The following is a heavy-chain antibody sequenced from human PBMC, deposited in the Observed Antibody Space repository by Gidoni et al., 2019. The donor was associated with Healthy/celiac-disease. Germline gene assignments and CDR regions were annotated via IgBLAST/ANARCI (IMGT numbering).Heavy chain of an antibody. CDR3: ARDLRSGTMVRGVIVWFDP. CDR1: GGPFSSYA. D-gene: IGHD3-10*01. CDR2: IIPIFGTA. Sequence: QVQLVQSGAGVKKPGSPVTVSSKAAGGPFSSYASSWVRQAPGQGLEWMGGIIPIFGTANYAQKFQGRVTITADESTSTAYMELSSLRSEDTAVYYCARDLRSGTMVRGVIVWFDPWGQGTLVTVSS. V-gene: IGHV1-69*01. J-gene: IGHJ5*02.